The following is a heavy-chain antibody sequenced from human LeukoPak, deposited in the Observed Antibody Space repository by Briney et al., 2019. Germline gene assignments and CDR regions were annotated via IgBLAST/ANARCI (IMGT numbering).Heavy chain of an antibody. D-gene: IGHD3-9*01. CDR2: INHSGSP. CDR1: GRSFSGYY. Sequence: SETLSLTCAVYGRSFSGYYWSWIRQPPGTGLEWAGEINHSGSPNYHPSLQSRVTTSVDTSKSQFSLKLSSVTAADTAVYYCARGPSQYYDILTGFKALEYYYGMDVWGQGTTVTVSS. V-gene: IGHV4-34*01. CDR3: ARGPSQYYDILTGFKALEYYYGMDV. J-gene: IGHJ6*02.